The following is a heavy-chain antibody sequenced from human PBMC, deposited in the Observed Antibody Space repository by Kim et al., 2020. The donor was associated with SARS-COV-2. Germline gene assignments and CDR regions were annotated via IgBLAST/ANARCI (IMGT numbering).Heavy chain of an antibody. CDR3: AREGYGSDY. J-gene: IGHJ4*02. V-gene: IGHV1-18*01. D-gene: IGHD5-18*01. CDR2: ISAYDGDT. CDR1: GYTFTSFP. Sequence: ASVMVSCKTSGYTFTSFPINWVRQAPGQGLEWMGWISAYDGDTNYAQNLQGRVVLTTDTSTSTAYMELRSLTSDDTAVYYCAREGYGSDYWGQGTLVTVS.